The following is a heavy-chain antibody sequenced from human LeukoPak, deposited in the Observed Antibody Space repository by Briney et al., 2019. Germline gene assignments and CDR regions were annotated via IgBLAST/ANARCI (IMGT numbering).Heavy chain of an antibody. D-gene: IGHD5-18*01. CDR1: GFTFSSYW. J-gene: IGHJ4*02. Sequence: GGSLRLSCAASGFTFSSYWMGWVRQAPGKRLEWVANMNIDGSEKYYVDSVKGRFTISRDNARNSVYLQMNSLRAEDTAVYYCARGGTRGYSPSDYWGQGTLVTVSS. CDR3: ARGGTRGYSPSDY. V-gene: IGHV3-7*01. CDR2: MNIDGSEK.